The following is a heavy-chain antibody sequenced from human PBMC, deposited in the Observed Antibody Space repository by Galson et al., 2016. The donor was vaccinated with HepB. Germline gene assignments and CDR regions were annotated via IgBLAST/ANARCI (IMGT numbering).Heavy chain of an antibody. D-gene: IGHD2-15*01. V-gene: IGHV4-4*02. Sequence: SETLSLTCDVSVGSITTTDWWSWVRQSPGKGLEWIGEVYHDGSTFYNPSVASRVTLSVDKAKNQLSLNLRSVTAADTAVYYCARDCTGGTCKPAGYDVFDIWGQGTVVTVSS. CDR2: VYHDGST. J-gene: IGHJ3*02. CDR1: VGSITTTDW. CDR3: ARDCTGGTCKPAGYDVFDI.